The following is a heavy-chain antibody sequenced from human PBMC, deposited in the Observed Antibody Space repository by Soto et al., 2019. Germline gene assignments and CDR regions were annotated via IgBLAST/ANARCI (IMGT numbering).Heavy chain of an antibody. CDR3: AKDQGYSSSSPDY. D-gene: IGHD6-6*01. Sequence: EVQLLESGGGLVQPGGSLRLSCAASGFTFSSYAMSWVRQAPGKGLEWVSAISGSGGSTYYADSVKGRFTISRDNSKNTLYLEMNSLRAEDTAVYYCAKDQGYSSSSPDYWGQGTLVTVSS. V-gene: IGHV3-23*01. CDR1: GFTFSSYA. J-gene: IGHJ4*02. CDR2: ISGSGGST.